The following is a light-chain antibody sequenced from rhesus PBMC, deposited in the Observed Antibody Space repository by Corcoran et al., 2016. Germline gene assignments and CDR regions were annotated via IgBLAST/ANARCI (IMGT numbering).Light chain of an antibody. V-gene: IGKV1-94*01. CDR2: AAS. CDR3: LQDYTTPLT. Sequence: DIQMTQSPSSLSAAVGDRVTVTCRASQGINKELSRYQQKPGKAPTILIYAASRLQTGVSSRFSGSGSGTDYTLTISGLQPEDVATYYCLQDYTTPLTFGVGTKVEIK. CDR1: QGINKE. J-gene: IGKJ4*01.